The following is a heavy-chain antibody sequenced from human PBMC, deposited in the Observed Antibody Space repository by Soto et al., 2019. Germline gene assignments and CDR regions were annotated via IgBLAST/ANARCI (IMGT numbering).Heavy chain of an antibody. CDR1: GASISSYY. D-gene: IGHD3-3*01. CDR3: ARLGFYFYDAATTEIDP. J-gene: IGHJ5*02. V-gene: IGHV4-59*08. Sequence: PSETLSLTCTVSGASISSYYWSWIRQPPGKGLEWIGYIYYSGSTNYNPSLKSRVTISVDTSKNQFSLKLSSVTAADTAVYYCARLGFYFYDAATTEIDP. CDR2: IYYSGST.